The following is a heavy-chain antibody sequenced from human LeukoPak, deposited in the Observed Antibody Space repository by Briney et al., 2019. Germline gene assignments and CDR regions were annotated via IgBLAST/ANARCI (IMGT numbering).Heavy chain of an antibody. D-gene: IGHD3-22*01. CDR1: GFTFNSYA. Sequence: GGSLRLSCAASGFTFNSYAMSWVRQAPGKGLEWVSAISGSGGSRYYADSVKGRFTISRDNSKNTLYLQMNSLRAEDTAVYYCAKCYYDSSGYYFGAFDIWGQGTMVTVSS. J-gene: IGHJ3*02. CDR2: ISGSGGSR. CDR3: AKCYYDSSGYYFGAFDI. V-gene: IGHV3-23*01.